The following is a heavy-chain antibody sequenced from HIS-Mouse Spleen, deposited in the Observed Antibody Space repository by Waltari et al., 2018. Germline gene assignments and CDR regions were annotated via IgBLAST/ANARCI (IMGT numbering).Heavy chain of an antibody. J-gene: IGHJ3*02. CDR1: GGSISSYY. CDR3: ARDFHDFWSGYYGGDKKHDAFDI. CDR2: IYTSGSP. Sequence: QVQLQESGPGLVKPSETLSLTCTVSGGSISSYYWSWIRQPAGKGLEWIGRIYTSGSPNSNPSLKSRVTRSVDTSTNQFSLKLSSVTAADTAVYYCARDFHDFWSGYYGGDKKHDAFDIWGQGTMVTVSS. D-gene: IGHD3-3*01. V-gene: IGHV4-4*07.